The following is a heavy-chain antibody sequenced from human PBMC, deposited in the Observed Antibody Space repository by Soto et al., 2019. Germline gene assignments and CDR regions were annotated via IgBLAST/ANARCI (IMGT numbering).Heavy chain of an antibody. CDR1: GGTFSSYA. V-gene: IGHV1-69*13. D-gene: IGHD3-22*01. CDR3: AILQWDYYDSSGYLDAFDI. J-gene: IGHJ3*02. CDR2: IIPIFGTA. Sequence: ASVKVSCKASGGTFSSYAISWVRQAPGQGLEWMGGIIPIFGTANYAQKLQGRVTITADESTSTAYMELSSLRSEDTAVYYCAILQWDYYDSSGYLDAFDIWGQGTMVTVSS.